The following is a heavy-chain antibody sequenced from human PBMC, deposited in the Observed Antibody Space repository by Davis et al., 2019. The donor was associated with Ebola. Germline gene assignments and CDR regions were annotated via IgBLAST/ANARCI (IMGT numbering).Heavy chain of an antibody. CDR1: GFTFGDYA. J-gene: IGHJ6*02. V-gene: IGHV3-49*03. CDR3: TRESEFYYYYGMDV. Sequence: GESLKISCTASGFTFGDYAMSWFRQAPGKGLEWVGFIRSKAYGGTTEYAASVKGRFTISRDDSKSIAYLQMNSLKTEDTAVYYCTRESEFYYYYGMDVWGQGTTVTVSS. CDR2: IRSKAYGGTT.